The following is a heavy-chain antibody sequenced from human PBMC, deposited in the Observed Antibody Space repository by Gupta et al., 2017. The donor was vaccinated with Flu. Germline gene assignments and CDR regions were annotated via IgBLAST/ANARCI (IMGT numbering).Heavy chain of an antibody. J-gene: IGHJ6*02. D-gene: IGHD3-3*01. CDR1: GYSFTSYW. CDR3: ARHRWGFGVVPKFSNGMDV. CDR2: IYPGDSDT. V-gene: IGHV5-51*01. Sequence: EVQLVQSGAEVKKPGESLKISCKGSGYSFTSYWIGWVRQMPGKGLEWMGIIYPGDSDTRYSPSFQGQVTISADKSISTAYLQWSSLKASDTAMYYCARHRWGFGVVPKFSNGMDVWGQGTTVTVSS.